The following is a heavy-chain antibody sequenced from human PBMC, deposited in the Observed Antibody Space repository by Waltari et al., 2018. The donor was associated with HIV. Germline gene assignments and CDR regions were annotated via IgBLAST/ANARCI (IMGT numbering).Heavy chain of an antibody. CDR1: GFTFREYA. D-gene: IGHD3-10*01. CDR2: ISSDGGNQ. CDR3: AKDAYGGHPKNWFDS. J-gene: IGHJ5*01. V-gene: IGHV3-30*18. Sequence: QVQLVESGGGVVQPGTSLRLSCASSGFTFREYAMHWVRQAPGKGLEWVTVISSDGGNQYYADSVKGRFTISRDNSKKTLSLEMNSLKIEDTAMYYCAKDAYGGHPKNWFDSWGQGILVTVSS.